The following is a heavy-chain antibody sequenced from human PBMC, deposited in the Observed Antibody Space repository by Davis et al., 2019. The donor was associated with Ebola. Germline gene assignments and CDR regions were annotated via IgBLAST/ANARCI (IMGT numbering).Heavy chain of an antibody. CDR1: GFTVSSNY. V-gene: IGHV3-53*01. D-gene: IGHD5-18*01. J-gene: IGHJ4*02. CDR2: IYSGGST. Sequence: GGSLRLSCAASGFTVSSNYMSWVRQAPGKGLEWVSVIYSGGSTYYADSVKGQFTISRDNSKNTLYLQMNSLRAEDTAVYYCARWTYSYGSIDYWGQGTLVTVSS. CDR3: ARWTYSYGSIDY.